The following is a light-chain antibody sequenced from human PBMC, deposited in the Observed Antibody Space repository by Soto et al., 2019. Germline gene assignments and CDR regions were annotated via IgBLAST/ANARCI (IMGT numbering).Light chain of an antibody. V-gene: IGLV2-14*01. Sequence: QSALTQPASVSGSPGQSITISCTGTSSDVGGYNYVSWYQQHPGKAPKLMIYEVSNRPSGISNRFSGSKSGNTASLTISGVQAEDEADYYCCSYTTSSTLVFGSGTKLTVL. J-gene: IGLJ1*01. CDR3: CSYTTSSTLV. CDR2: EVS. CDR1: SSDVGGYNY.